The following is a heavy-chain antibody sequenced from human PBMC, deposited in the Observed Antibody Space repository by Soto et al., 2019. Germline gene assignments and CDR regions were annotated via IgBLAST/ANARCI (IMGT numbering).Heavy chain of an antibody. CDR2: LYSGGTT. V-gene: IGHV3-53*01. J-gene: IGHJ4*02. D-gene: IGHD3-10*01. Sequence: EVQLVESGGGLIQPGGSLRLSCAASGFNFIRKYMSWVRQAPGKGLEWVSILYSGGTTYYADSVKGRFTISRDTSENTLYLQMNSLRAEDTAVYYCARGLYDSGRVYFDFWGQRTLVTVSS. CDR3: ARGLYDSGRVYFDF. CDR1: GFNFIRKY.